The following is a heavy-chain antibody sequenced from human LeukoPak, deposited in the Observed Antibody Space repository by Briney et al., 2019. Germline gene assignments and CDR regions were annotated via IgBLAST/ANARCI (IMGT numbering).Heavy chain of an antibody. CDR2: MNPNSGNT. V-gene: IGHV1-8*03. J-gene: IGHJ4*02. D-gene: IGHD2-2*01. CDR3: ARGYCDSTSCPYPPFDY. CDR1: GYTFTSYD. Sequence: ASVKVSCEASGYTFTSYDIHWVRQATGQGLEWMGWMNPNSGNTGYAQKFQGRVTITRDTSISTAYMELSSLRSEDTAVFYCARGYCDSTSCPYPPFDYWGQGTLVTVSS.